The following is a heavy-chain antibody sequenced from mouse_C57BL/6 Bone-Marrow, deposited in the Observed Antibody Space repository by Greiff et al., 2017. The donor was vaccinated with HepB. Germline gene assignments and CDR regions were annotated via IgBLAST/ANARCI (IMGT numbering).Heavy chain of an antibody. V-gene: IGHV1-69*01. CDR3: AREDYYGSSFAY. D-gene: IGHD1-1*01. CDR1: GYTFTSYW. Sequence: QVHVKQPGAELVMPGASVKLSCKASGYTFTSYWMHWVKQRPGQGLEWIGEIDPSDSYTNYNQKFKGKSTLTVDKSSSTAYMQLSSLTSEDSAVYYCAREDYYGSSFAYWGQGTLVTVSA. J-gene: IGHJ3*01. CDR2: IDPSDSYT.